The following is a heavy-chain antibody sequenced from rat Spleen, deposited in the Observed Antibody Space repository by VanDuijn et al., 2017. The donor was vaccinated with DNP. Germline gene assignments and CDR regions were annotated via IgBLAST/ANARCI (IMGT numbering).Heavy chain of an antibody. CDR2: INNAGTT. J-gene: IGHJ2*01. Sequence: EVQLQESGPGLVKPSQSLSLTCSVTGDSVTSDYRWNWIRKFPGDKLEWMGYINNAGTTKYNPSLKSRISITRDTSKNQFFLQVNSVTPEDSATYYCAIQLGVFDYWGQGIMVTVSS. CDR3: AIQLGVFDY. V-gene: IGHV3-3*01. CDR1: GDSVTSDYR. D-gene: IGHD5-1*01.